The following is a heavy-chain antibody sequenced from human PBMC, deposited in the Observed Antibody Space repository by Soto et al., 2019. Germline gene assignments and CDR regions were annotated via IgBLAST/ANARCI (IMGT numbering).Heavy chain of an antibody. D-gene: IGHD1-7*01. V-gene: IGHV1-18*01. Sequence: ASVKVSCKASGYTFTSYGISGVRQAPGQGLEWMGWISAYNGNTNYAQKLQGRVTMTTDTSTSTAYMELRSLRSDDTAVYYCARDRYNWNYDYYYYYGMDVWGQGTTVTVSS. CDR1: GYTFTSYG. J-gene: IGHJ6*02. CDR2: ISAYNGNT. CDR3: ARDRYNWNYDYYYYYGMDV.